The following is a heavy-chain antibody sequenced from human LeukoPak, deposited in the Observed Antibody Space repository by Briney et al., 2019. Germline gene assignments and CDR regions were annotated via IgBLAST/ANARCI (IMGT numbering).Heavy chain of an antibody. V-gene: IGHV4-39*07. J-gene: IGHJ4*02. CDR1: GGSISSSSYY. CDR2: IYYTGTT. CDR3: AREEYSSDWYGHDS. D-gene: IGHD6-13*01. Sequence: SETLSLTCTVSGGSISSSSYYWAWIRQPPGRGLEWIGSIYYTGTTFDNPSLKSRVTLSVDTSKNQFSLRLTSVTAADTAFYYCAREEYSSDWYGHDSWGQGTLVTVSS.